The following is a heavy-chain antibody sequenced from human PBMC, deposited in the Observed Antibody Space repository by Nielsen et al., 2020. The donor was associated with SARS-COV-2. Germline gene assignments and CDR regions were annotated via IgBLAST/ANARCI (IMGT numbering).Heavy chain of an antibody. CDR1: GYTFTSYG. CDR2: ISAYNGNT. V-gene: IGHV1-18*01. J-gene: IGHJ6*02. CDR3: ARVKAAAFLYYYYGMDV. D-gene: IGHD6-13*01. Sequence: ASVTVSCKASGYTFTSYGISWVRQAPGQGLEWMGWISAYNGNTNYAQKLQGRVTMTTDTSTSTAYMELRSLRSDDTAVYYCARVKAAAFLYYYYGMDVWGQGTTVTVSS.